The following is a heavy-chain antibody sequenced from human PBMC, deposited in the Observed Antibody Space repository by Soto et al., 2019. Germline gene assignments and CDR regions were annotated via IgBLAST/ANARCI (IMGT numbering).Heavy chain of an antibody. CDR2: IRFDGTNT. CDR1: GIFFTGYA. D-gene: IGHD1-26*01. Sequence: QVQLVESGGGVVQPGGSLKPPGAASGIFFTGYAFPWARRAQGRGLGGVAVIRFDGTNTYYADSVKGRFTISRDNSKNMLYLQMNSLRAEDTAVYYCARDGVGATVFFGFFDYWGQGALVTVSS. J-gene: IGHJ4*02. CDR3: ARDGVGATVFFGFFDY. V-gene: IGHV3-33*01.